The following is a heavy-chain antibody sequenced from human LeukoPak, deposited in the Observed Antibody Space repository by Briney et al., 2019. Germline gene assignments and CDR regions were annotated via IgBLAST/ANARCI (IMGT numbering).Heavy chain of an antibody. V-gene: IGHV3-11*04. CDR1: GFTFSDYY. D-gene: IGHD6-13*01. Sequence: PGGSLRLFCGASGFTFSDYYMSWIRHAPGKGLEWGSYISSSGSTIYYADSVKGRFTISRDTAKNSLYLQMNSLRAEDTAVYYCARGHSSSWYFDLWGRGTLVTVSS. CDR2: ISSSGSTI. J-gene: IGHJ2*01. CDR3: ARGHSSSWYFDL.